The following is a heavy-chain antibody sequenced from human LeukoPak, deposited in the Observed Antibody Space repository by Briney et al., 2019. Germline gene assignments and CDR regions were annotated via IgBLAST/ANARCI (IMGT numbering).Heavy chain of an antibody. D-gene: IGHD6-13*01. CDR2: LYYAGDT. CDR3: ARDRGHYSSSWYTWFDP. Sequence: SQTLSLTCAVSGGSISSRTYFWGWIRQPPGGTLEWIGSLYYAGDTYYNPSLSSRVAMSIDTSNNQFSLKLSSLTAADTAVYYCARDRGHYSSSWYTWFDPWGQGILVTVSS. J-gene: IGHJ5*02. CDR1: GGSISSRTYF. V-gene: IGHV4-39*07.